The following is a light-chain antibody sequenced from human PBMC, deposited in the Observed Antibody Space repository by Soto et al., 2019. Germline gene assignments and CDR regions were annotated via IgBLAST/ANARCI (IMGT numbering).Light chain of an antibody. CDR2: KTS. CDR1: QSISSY. J-gene: IGKJ1*01. CDR3: HQYNSYWT. V-gene: IGKV1-5*03. Sequence: DIQITQSPSSLSASLGYRVTITCRASQSISSYLNWYQQKPGKAPKLLIYKTSILENGVQSRLSGSGSGTEFTLSIRSLQPDDFATYYCHQYNSYWTFGQGTKVDI.